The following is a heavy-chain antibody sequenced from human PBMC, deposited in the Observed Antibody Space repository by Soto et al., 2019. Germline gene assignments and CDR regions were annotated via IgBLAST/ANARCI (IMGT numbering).Heavy chain of an antibody. J-gene: IGHJ5*02. Sequence: GGSLRLSCAASGFTFSNYWMSWVRQAPGKGLEWVSNIKQDESEIYYVDSVKGRSTISRDNAKNSLYLQMNSLRAEDTAVYYCARDIWGRYRAWFDPWGQGTLVTVSS. D-gene: IGHD3-16*02. CDR1: GFTFSNYW. CDR2: IKQDESEI. V-gene: IGHV3-7*03. CDR3: ARDIWGRYRAWFDP.